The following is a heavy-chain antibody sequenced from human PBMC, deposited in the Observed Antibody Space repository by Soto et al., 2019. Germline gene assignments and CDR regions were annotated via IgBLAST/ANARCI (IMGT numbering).Heavy chain of an antibody. V-gene: IGHV5-51*01. CDR3: ARHRVSTAAARYYYYYGMDV. CDR2: IYPGDSDT. J-gene: IGHJ6*02. D-gene: IGHD6-13*01. Sequence: GESLKISCKGPGDSFINCWIDWVRQIRGKGLEWMGIIYPGDSDTRYSPSFQGQVTISADKSISTAYLQWSSLKASDTAMYYCARHRVSTAAARYYYYYGMDVWGQGTTVTVSS. CDR1: GDSFINCW.